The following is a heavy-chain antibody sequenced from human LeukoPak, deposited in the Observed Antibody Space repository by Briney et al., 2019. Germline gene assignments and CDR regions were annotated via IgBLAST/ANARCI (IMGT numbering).Heavy chain of an antibody. V-gene: IGHV3-74*01. CDR1: GFTFSNYW. Sequence: QPGGSLRLSCAASGFTFSNYWMHWVRQAPGKGLVWFSLINGDGSSTRYADSVRGRFTISRDNGKNTVYLQMNSLRAEDTGVYYCGTTMAATGQSLYWGQGTVVTVSS. CDR3: GTTMAATGQSLY. CDR2: INGDGSST. J-gene: IGHJ4*02. D-gene: IGHD1-26*01.